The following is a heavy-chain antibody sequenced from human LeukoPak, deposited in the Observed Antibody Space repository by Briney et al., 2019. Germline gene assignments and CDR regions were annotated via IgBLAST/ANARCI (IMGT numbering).Heavy chain of an antibody. D-gene: IGHD4-17*01. V-gene: IGHV4-34*01. Sequence: SETLSLTCAVYGGSFSGYYWSWIRQPPGKGLEWIGEINHSGSTNYNPSLKSRVTISVDTSKNQFSLKLSSVTAADTAVYYCASGPPDYGDLNNWFDPWGQGTLVTVSS. CDR2: INHSGST. CDR1: GGSFSGYY. J-gene: IGHJ5*02. CDR3: ASGPPDYGDLNNWFDP.